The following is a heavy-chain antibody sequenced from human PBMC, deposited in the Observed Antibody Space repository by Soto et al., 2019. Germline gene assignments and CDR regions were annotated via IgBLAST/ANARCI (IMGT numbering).Heavy chain of an antibody. J-gene: IGHJ6*02. CDR1: GFSFSSYD. CDR3: ARDPSGWGLDV. CDR2: IGTAGDT. V-gene: IGHV3-13*01. D-gene: IGHD2-15*01. Sequence: EVQPVESGGGLVQPGGSLRLSCAASGFSFSSYDIQWVRQAAGKGLEWVSAIGTAGDTHYSGSVKGRFTISRENAKSSSYLQMNSLRAEDTAVYYCARDPSGWGLDVWGQGTTVTVSS.